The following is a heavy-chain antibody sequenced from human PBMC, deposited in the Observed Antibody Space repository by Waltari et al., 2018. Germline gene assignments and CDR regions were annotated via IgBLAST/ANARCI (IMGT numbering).Heavy chain of an antibody. CDR2: IDTHGSRT. V-gene: IGHV3-74*01. J-gene: IGHJ4*02. CDR3: ARDLGGSGSD. Sequence: EVQLVESGGGLIQPGGSLRLSCAASGFTFSTYWMHWVRPVPGKGLVWVSRIDTHGSRTDYADSVKGRFTISRDNAKNTLYLQMNSLRVEDTALYYCARDLGGSGSDWGQGTLVTVSS. CDR1: GFTFSTYW. D-gene: IGHD1-26*01.